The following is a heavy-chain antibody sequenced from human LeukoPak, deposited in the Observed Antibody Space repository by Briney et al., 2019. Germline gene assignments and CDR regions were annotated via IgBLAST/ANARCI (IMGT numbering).Heavy chain of an antibody. CDR3: AKGGSGRRLGLFDY. V-gene: IGHV3-23*01. Sequence: GGSLRLSCAASGFTFSSYAMSWARQAPGKGLEWVSAISGSGGGTYYADSVKGRFTISRDNSKNTLYLQMNSLRAEDTAVYYCAKGGSGRRLGLFDYWGQGTLVTVSS. CDR2: ISGSGGGT. J-gene: IGHJ4*02. CDR1: GFTFSSYA. D-gene: IGHD2-15*01.